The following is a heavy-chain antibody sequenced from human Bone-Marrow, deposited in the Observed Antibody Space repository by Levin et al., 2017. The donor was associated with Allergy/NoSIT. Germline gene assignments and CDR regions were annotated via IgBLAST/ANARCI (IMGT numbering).Heavy chain of an antibody. D-gene: IGHD2-15*01. V-gene: IGHV3-30*18. CDR1: GFTFRNYA. CDR2: ISLDGNTQ. Sequence: PGGSLRLSCAVSGFTFRNYAMHWVRQAPGRGLEWVAFISLDGNTQYYADSVKGRFTVSRDNSNNTLHLQMNSLRGGDTAIYYCAKDTYTCSGGSCYFFDCWGQGALVTVSS. J-gene: IGHJ4*02. CDR3: AKDTYTCSGGSCYFFDC.